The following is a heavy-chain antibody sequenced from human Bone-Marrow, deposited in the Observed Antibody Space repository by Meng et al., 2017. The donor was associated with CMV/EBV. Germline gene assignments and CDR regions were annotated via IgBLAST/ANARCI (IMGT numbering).Heavy chain of an antibody. V-gene: IGHV3-48*03. Sequence: LSLTCAASGFTFSSYEMNWVRQAPGKGLEWVSYISSSGSTIYYADSVKGRFTISRDNAKNSLYLQMNSLRAEDTAVYYCARDVGKGGFDYWGQGTLVTVSS. CDR1: GFTFSSYE. D-gene: IGHD3-16*01. J-gene: IGHJ4*02. CDR3: ARDVGKGGFDY. CDR2: ISSSGSTI.